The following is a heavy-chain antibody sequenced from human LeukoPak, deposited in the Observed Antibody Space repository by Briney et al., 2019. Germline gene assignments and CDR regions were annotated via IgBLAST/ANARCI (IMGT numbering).Heavy chain of an antibody. Sequence: ASVKVSCKASGYTFTSYGISWVRQAPGQGLEWMGWISAYNGNTNYAQKLQGRVTMTRNTSISTAYMELSSLRSEDTAVYYCAKVRISGSYQISYYFDYWGQGTLVTVSS. V-gene: IGHV1-18*01. CDR1: GYTFTSYG. CDR3: AKVRISGSYQISYYFDY. J-gene: IGHJ4*02. CDR2: ISAYNGNT. D-gene: IGHD1-26*01.